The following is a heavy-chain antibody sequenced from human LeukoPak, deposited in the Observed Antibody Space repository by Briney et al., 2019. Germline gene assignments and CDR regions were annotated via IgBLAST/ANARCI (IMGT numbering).Heavy chain of an antibody. CDR3: ARHHHGSNWFDP. V-gene: IGHV4-34*01. CDR2: INHSGST. D-gene: IGHD1-14*01. Sequence: PSETLSFTCAVYGGSFSGYYWSWIRQPPGKGLEWIGEINHSGSTNYNPSLKSRVTISVDTSKNQFSLKLSSVTAADTAVYFCARHHHGSNWFDPWGQGTLVTVSS. CDR1: GGSFSGYY. J-gene: IGHJ5*02.